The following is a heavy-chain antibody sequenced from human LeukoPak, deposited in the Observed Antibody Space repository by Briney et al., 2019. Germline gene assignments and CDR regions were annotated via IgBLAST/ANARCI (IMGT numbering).Heavy chain of an antibody. CDR3: ARRPYHYHGLDV. Sequence: SETLSLTCSVSGDSISIYYWNWIRQSPGKGLEWIGYFFYTGSTNYNPSLKSRVHMPVDTSKNQVSLTLRSVTAADTAVYYCARRPYHYHGLDVWGPGTTVIVSS. J-gene: IGHJ6*02. CDR1: GDSISIYY. CDR2: FFYTGST. V-gene: IGHV4-59*08.